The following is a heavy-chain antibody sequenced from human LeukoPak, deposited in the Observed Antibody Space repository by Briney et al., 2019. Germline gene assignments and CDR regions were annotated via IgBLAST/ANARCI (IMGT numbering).Heavy chain of an antibody. V-gene: IGHV4-61*02. CDR2: IYTSGST. CDR1: GGSISSGSYY. D-gene: IGHD6-19*01. J-gene: IGHJ6*02. Sequence: SQTLSLTCTVSGGSISSGSYYWSWLRQPAGTGLEWIGRIYTSGSTNYNPSLKSRVTISVDTSKNQFSLKLSSVTAADTAVYYCARESSGWYYYGMDVWGQGTTVTVSS. CDR3: ARESSGWYYYGMDV.